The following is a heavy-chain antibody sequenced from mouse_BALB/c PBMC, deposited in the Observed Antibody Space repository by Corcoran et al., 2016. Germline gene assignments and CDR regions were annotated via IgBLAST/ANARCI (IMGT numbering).Heavy chain of an antibody. CDR3: AREDYYGSRAMDY. CDR2: INPYYGST. Sequence: EIQLQQTGPELVKPGASAKISCKASGYSFTDYIMLWVKQSHGKSLEWIGNINPYYGSTSYNLKFKGKATLTVDKSSSTAYMQLNSLTSEDSAVYYCAREDYYGSRAMDYWGQGTSVTVSS. J-gene: IGHJ4*01. CDR1: GYSFTDYI. V-gene: IGHV1-39*01. D-gene: IGHD1-1*01.